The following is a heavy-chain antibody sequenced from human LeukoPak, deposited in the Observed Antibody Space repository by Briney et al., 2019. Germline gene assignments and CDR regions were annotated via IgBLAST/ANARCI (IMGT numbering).Heavy chain of an antibody. D-gene: IGHD2-2*01. Sequence: GGSLRLSCAASGFTFSSYWMSWVRQAPGKGLEWVANIKQDGSEKYYVDSVKGRFTISRDNAKNSLHLQMNSLRAEDTAVYYCARDQYQLLFGSLNYYYGMDVWGQGTTVTVSS. CDR3: ARDQYQLLFGSLNYYYGMDV. J-gene: IGHJ6*02. CDR2: IKQDGSEK. V-gene: IGHV3-7*03. CDR1: GFTFSSYW.